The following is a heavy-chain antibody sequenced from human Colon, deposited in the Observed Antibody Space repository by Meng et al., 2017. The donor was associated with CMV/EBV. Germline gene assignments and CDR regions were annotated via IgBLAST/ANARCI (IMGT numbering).Heavy chain of an antibody. CDR2: IKQDGSEK. CDR1: GFTFSSYW. J-gene: IGHJ4*02. CDR3: ARLVVGDNDYFDY. D-gene: IGHD2-15*01. Sequence: GGSLRLSCAASGFTFSSYWMSWVRQAPGKGLEWVANIKQDGSEKYYVDSVKGRFTISRDNARKSLYLQMDNLRAEDTAVYYCARLVVGDNDYFDYWGQGTLVTVSS. V-gene: IGHV3-7*01.